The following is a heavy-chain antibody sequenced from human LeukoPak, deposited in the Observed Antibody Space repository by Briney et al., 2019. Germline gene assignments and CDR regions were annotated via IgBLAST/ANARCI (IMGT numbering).Heavy chain of an antibody. V-gene: IGHV3-48*03. D-gene: IGHD3-22*01. CDR1: GFTFSSYE. Sequence: PGGSLRLSCAASGFTFSSYEMNWVRQAPGKGLEWVSYISSSGNTIYYADSVKGRFTISRDNAKNSLYLQMNRLRAEDTAVYYCARAKLYYYDSSGYYSGFDYWGQGTLVTVSS. CDR2: ISSSGNTI. CDR3: ARAKLYYYDSSGYYSGFDY. J-gene: IGHJ4*02.